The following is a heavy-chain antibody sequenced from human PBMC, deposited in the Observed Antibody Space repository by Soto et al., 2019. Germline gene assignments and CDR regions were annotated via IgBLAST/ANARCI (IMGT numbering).Heavy chain of an antibody. CDR1: GFTFNSYA. D-gene: IGHD6-13*01. Sequence: GGSLRLSCAASGFTFNSYAMSWVRQAPGKGLEWVSTISGSGGGSYYADSVKGRFTNSRDNSKNTLYLQMNSLRGEDTGKYYCAKDLRIAAGGTGGSFDYWGQGTLVTVSS. V-gene: IGHV3-23*01. CDR3: AKDLRIAAGGTGGSFDY. CDR2: ISGSGGGS. J-gene: IGHJ4*02.